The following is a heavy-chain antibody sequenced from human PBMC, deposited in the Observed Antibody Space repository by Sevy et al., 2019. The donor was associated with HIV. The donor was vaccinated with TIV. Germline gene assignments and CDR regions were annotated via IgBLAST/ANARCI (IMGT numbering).Heavy chain of an antibody. V-gene: IGHV3-9*01. J-gene: IGHJ4*02. CDR2: ISWNSGSI. Sequence: GGSLRLSCAASGFTFDDYAMHWVRQAPGKGLEWVSGISWNSGSIGYADSVKGRFTISRDNAKNSLYLQMNSLRAEDTALYYCAKDLEPYGDHLDFDYWGQGTLVTVSS. CDR3: AKDLEPYGDHLDFDY. D-gene: IGHD4-17*01. CDR1: GFTFDDYA.